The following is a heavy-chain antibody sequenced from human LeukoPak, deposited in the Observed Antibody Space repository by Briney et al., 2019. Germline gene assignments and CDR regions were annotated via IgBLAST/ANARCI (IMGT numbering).Heavy chain of an antibody. CDR2: IYYSGST. D-gene: IGHD1-1*01. CDR1: GGSISSTNYY. Sequence: SETLTLTCTVSGGSISSTNYYWGWIRQPPGKGLEWIGSIYYSGSTYYNPSLKSRLTISLDTSKNQFSLRLSSVTAADTAFYYCARRYNWNDRWDWGQGTLVTVSP. J-gene: IGHJ4*02. V-gene: IGHV4-39*07. CDR3: ARRYNWNDRWD.